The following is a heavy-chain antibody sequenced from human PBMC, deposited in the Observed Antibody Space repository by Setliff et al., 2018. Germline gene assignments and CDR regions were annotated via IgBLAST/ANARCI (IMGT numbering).Heavy chain of an antibody. CDR1: GYAFTNYY. J-gene: IGHJ4*02. CDR2: ISPYSGES. D-gene: IGHD3-22*01. Sequence: ASVKVSCKASGYAFTNYYIHWVRQAPGQGLEWMGWISPYSGESNYARKFQGRVTVTADESTTTAYMELSSLRSDDTAVYYCAREKFYYDGSGYYFDYWGQGTLVTVSS. CDR3: AREKFYYDGSGYYFDY. V-gene: IGHV1-18*01.